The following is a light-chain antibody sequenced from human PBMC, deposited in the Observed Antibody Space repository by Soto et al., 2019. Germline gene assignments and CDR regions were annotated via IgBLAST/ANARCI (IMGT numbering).Light chain of an antibody. Sequence: AIRMTQSPSSLSASTGDRVTITCRASQAINNYLVWFQQKPGKAPKVLIYAASTLQTGVPSRFSGSGSGTDFILIINWLQSEDFATYYCQQYYDYPRTFVQGTKVEIK. V-gene: IGKV1-8*01. CDR1: QAINNY. CDR2: AAS. CDR3: QQYYDYPRT. J-gene: IGKJ1*01.